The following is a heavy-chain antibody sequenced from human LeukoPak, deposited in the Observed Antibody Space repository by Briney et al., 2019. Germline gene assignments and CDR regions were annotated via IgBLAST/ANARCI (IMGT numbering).Heavy chain of an antibody. J-gene: IGHJ4*02. Sequence: PGGSLRLSCAASEFTFSSYAMSWVRQAPGKGLEWVSAISGGGGSTYYADSVKGRFTISRDNSKNTLYLQMNSLRAEDTAVYYCAKDPNLSYSSSWYDDPPDGSYYWGQGTLVTVSS. D-gene: IGHD6-13*01. CDR3: AKDPNLSYSSSWYDDPPDGSYY. CDR1: EFTFSSYA. V-gene: IGHV3-23*01. CDR2: ISGGGGST.